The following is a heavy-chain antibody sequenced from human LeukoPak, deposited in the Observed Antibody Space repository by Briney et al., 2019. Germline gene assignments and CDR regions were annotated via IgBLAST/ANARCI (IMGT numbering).Heavy chain of an antibody. D-gene: IGHD7-27*01. V-gene: IGHV3-7*01. Sequence: GGSLTLSCAASGVTFSTFWMDWVRQAPGKGLEWVANINQDGREKYYMDSVKGPITISRDNAKNSLYLQMNSLRAEDTAVYYCAEQGTEWGQGTLVTVSS. J-gene: IGHJ4*02. CDR3: AEQGTE. CDR2: INQDGREK. CDR1: GVTFSTFW.